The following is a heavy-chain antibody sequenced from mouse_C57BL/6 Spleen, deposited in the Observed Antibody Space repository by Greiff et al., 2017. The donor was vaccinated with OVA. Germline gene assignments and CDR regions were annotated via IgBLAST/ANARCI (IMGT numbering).Heavy chain of an antibody. CDR1: GFTFSDYG. CDR2: ISSGSSTI. CDR3: ARLSNSYAMDY. D-gene: IGHD2-5*01. Sequence: EVHLVESGGGLVKPGGSLKLSCAASGFTFSDYGMHWVRQAPEKGLEWVAYISSGSSTIYYADTVKGRFTISRDNAKNTLFLQMTSLRSEDTAVYYCARLSNSYAMDYWGQGTSVTVSS. J-gene: IGHJ4*01. V-gene: IGHV5-17*01.